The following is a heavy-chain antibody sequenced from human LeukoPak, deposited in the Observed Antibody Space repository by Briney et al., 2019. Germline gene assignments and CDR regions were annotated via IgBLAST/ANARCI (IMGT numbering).Heavy chain of an antibody. CDR1: GGSISSSSYY. D-gene: IGHD6-13*01. CDR2: IYYSGST. J-gene: IGHJ4*02. Sequence: PSETLSLTCTVSGGSISSSSYYWGWIRQPPGKGLEWIGSIYYSGSTYYNPSLKSRVTISVDTSKNQFSLKLSSVTAADTAVCYCARHAIVEYSSSWPYFDYWGQGTLVTVSS. CDR3: ARHAIVEYSSSWPYFDY. V-gene: IGHV4-39*01.